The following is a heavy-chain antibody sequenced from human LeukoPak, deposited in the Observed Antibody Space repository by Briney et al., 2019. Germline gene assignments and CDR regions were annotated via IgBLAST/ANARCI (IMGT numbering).Heavy chain of an antibody. CDR3: ARHEGSGSYYSY. V-gene: IGHV5-51*01. Sequence: GESLKISCKGSGYSFTTYWIAWVRQMPGRGLEWMGIISPDDSEIRYSPSFRGQVTISADKSTSTAYLQWSRLKASDTAIYYCARHEGSGSYYSYWGQGTLFTVSS. CDR2: ISPDDSEI. J-gene: IGHJ4*02. D-gene: IGHD1-26*01. CDR1: GYSFTTYW.